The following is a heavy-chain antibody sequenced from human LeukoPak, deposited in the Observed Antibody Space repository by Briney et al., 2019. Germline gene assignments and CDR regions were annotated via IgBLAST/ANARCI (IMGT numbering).Heavy chain of an antibody. CDR2: INHSGST. CDR3: ARELSYYYDSSGYLGAFDI. Sequence: SETLSLTCAVYGGSFSGYYWSWIRQPPGKGLEWIGEINHSGSTNYNPSLKSRVTISVDTSKNQFSLKLSSVTAADTAVYYCARELSYYYDSSGYLGAFDIWGQGTMVTVSS. V-gene: IGHV4-34*01. J-gene: IGHJ3*02. CDR1: GGSFSGYY. D-gene: IGHD3-22*01.